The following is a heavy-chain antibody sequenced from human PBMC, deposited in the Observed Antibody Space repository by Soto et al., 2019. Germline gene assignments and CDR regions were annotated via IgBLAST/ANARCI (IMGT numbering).Heavy chain of an antibody. CDR3: FGVLAATLDY. D-gene: IGHD2-21*02. V-gene: IGHV4-39*01. Sequence: SETLSLTCSVSGGSIRNANYHCGWIRQPPGKGLERIGTLYYRGATDYNPSLKSRVTISVDTSKNQLSLNLSSVTAADTAVYYCFGVLAATLDYWGQGTLVTVCS. J-gene: IGHJ4*01. CDR1: GGSIRNANYH. CDR2: LYYRGAT.